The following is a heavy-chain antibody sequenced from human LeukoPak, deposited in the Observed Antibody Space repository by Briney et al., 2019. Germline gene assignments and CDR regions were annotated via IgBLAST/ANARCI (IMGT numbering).Heavy chain of an antibody. CDR2: IYYSGST. CDR3: ERDSRFFGGQDFDY. D-gene: IGHD3-3*01. Sequence: PSETLSLTCTVSGGSISSHYWSWIRQPPGKGLEWIGYIYYSGSTNYNPSLKSRVTISVDTSKNQFSLKLSSVTAADTAVYYCERDSRFFGGQDFDYWGQGTLVTVSS. CDR1: GGSISSHY. V-gene: IGHV4-59*11. J-gene: IGHJ4*02.